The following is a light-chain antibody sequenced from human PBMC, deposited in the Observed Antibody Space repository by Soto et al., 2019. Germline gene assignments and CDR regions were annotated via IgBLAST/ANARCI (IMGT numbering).Light chain of an antibody. CDR2: DAS. V-gene: IGKV3-11*01. CDR3: QHRSNCPIT. J-gene: IGKJ5*01. Sequence: EIVLTQSPAPLYLSPGESANLSCRASQSVSSYLACYQQKPGQAPRLLIYDASNRATGIPARFSGSGSGTDFPLSISSLEPEDFAVYYCQHRSNCPITFGHGTRLEI. CDR1: QSVSSY.